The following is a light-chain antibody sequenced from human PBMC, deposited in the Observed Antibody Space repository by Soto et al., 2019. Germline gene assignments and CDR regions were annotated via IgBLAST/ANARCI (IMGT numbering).Light chain of an antibody. CDR2: GAT. Sequence: DIQMTQSPSSLSASVGDRVTITCRASQSISGYLNWYQQKPGKAPKVLIYGATRLQSGVPSRFSGSGVGTDFTLTISSLQPEDFATYYCQQSYSSPFTFGPGTKVDIK. V-gene: IGKV1-39*01. CDR1: QSISGY. CDR3: QQSYSSPFT. J-gene: IGKJ3*01.